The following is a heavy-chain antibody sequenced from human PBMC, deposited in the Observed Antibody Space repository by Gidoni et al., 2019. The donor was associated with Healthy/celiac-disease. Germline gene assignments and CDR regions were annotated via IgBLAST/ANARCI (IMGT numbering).Heavy chain of an antibody. Sequence: QVQLQQWGAGLLKPSETLSRTCAAYGGSSSGYYWSWIRQPPEKGLEWIGEINHSGSTNYNPSLKSRVTISVDTSKNQFSLNLTSVPAADTSVYYCARGGHFSSPSCYFYHKSSWFDPW. CDR2: INHSGST. D-gene: IGHD2-2*01. V-gene: IGHV4-34*01. J-gene: IGHJ5*02. CDR3: ARGGHFSSPSCYFYHKSSWFDP. CDR1: GGSSSGYY.